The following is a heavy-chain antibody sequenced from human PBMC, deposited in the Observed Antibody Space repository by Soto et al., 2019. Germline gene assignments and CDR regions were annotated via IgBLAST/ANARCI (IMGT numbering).Heavy chain of an antibody. D-gene: IGHD1-1*01. V-gene: IGHV4-31*03. Sequence: QVRLQESGPGLVKPSQTLSLTCIVSGASISTGGYYWSWIRQHPGKGLELIGYIYHSWTTYYNPSLESRLSISADSSKNLLSLNLTSVTAADTAIYYCARATAPCWFDPCGQGTLVTVSS. CDR1: GASISTGGYY. CDR3: ARATAPCWFDP. CDR2: IYHSWTT. J-gene: IGHJ5*02.